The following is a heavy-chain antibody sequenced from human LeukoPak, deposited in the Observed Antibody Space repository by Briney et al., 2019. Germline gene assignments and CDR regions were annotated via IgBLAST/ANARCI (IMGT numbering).Heavy chain of an antibody. Sequence: PGGSLRLSCAASGFTFTTYAMSWVRQTPGKGLEWVSAVSSSGGSTYYADSVKGRLTISRDNSKNTLYLQMNSLRAEDTAVYYCAKQDGVQLWLLFESWGQGSLVTVSS. J-gene: IGHJ4*02. D-gene: IGHD5-18*01. CDR3: AKQDGVQLWLLFES. CDR2: VSSSGGST. V-gene: IGHV3-23*01. CDR1: GFTFTTYA.